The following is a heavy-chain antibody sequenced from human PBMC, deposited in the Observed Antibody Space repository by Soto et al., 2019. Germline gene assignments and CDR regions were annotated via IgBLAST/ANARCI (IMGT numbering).Heavy chain of an antibody. D-gene: IGHD6-19*01. CDR1: GDSINSYY. Sequence: SETLSLTCTVSGDSINSYYWSWIRQSPGKGLECIGYIYFSGSTNYNPSLKSRVTISVDTSKNQFSLELRSVTAADTAVYYCARDREGAVAGTFDYWGRGILVTVSS. CDR3: ARDREGAVAGTFDY. CDR2: IYFSGST. V-gene: IGHV4-59*01. J-gene: IGHJ4*02.